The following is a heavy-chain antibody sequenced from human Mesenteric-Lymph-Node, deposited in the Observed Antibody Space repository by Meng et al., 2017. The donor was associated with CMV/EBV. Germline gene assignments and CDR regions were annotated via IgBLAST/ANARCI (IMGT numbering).Heavy chain of an antibody. CDR3: TRGFPGGGHAVFSDY. V-gene: IGHV4-4*08. D-gene: IGHD3-16*01. CDR1: GGSLSNYY. J-gene: IGHJ4*02. CDR2: IHSIGTT. Sequence: SETLSLTCRVSGGSLSNYYWIWIRHSPGKGLEWIGWIHSIGTTSFNPSLKSRVTISIDTSKNQFFLNLQSVTATDTAVYYCTRGFPGGGHAVFSDYWGQGMLVTVSS.